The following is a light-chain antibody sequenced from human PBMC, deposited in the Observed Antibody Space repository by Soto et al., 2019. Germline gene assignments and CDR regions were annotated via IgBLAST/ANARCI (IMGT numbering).Light chain of an antibody. V-gene: IGKV3-20*01. CDR3: QQYGSSPFI. CDR1: QSVSSSY. J-gene: IGKJ3*01. Sequence: ESVLTQSPGTPSMSPGERATLSCRASQSVSSSYSAWYQQKPGQAPRLLIYGASSRATGIPDKFSGSGSGTDLTLTISRLEHEDFAVYYCQQYGSSPFIFGPGTKVDIK. CDR2: GAS.